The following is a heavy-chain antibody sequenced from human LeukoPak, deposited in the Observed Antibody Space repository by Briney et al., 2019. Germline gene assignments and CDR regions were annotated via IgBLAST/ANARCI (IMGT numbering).Heavy chain of an antibody. CDR3: AKRRIAAAGLHFDY. CDR2: ISGSGGST. J-gene: IGHJ4*02. D-gene: IGHD6-13*01. V-gene: IGHV3-23*01. Sequence: GASVKVSCKASGFTFSSYAMSWVRQAPGKGLEWVSAISGSGGSTYYADSVKGRFTISRDNSKNTLYLQMNSLRAEDTAVYYCAKRRIAAAGLHFDYWGQGTLVTVSS. CDR1: GFTFSSYA.